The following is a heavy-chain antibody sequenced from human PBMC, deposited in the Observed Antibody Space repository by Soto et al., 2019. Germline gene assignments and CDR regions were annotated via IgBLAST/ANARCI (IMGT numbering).Heavy chain of an antibody. CDR1: GFTFSSYG. CDR3: ARDGDLPYYYDSSGSNAFDI. Sequence: PGGSLRLSCAASGFTFSSYGMHWVRQAPGKGLEWVAVIWYDGSNKYYADSVKGRFTISRDNSKNTLYLQMNSLRAEDTAVYYCARDGDLPYYYDSSGSNAFDIWGQGTMVTVSS. D-gene: IGHD3-22*01. CDR2: IWYDGSNK. J-gene: IGHJ3*02. V-gene: IGHV3-33*01.